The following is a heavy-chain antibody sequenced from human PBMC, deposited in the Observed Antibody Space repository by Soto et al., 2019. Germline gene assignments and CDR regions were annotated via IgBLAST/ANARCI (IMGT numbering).Heavy chain of an antibody. CDR3: ARVVYSGLRFLENSLGFDY. J-gene: IGHJ4*02. D-gene: IGHD3-3*01. CDR1: GGSISSGDYY. Sequence: PSETLSLTCTVSGGSISSGDYYWSWIRQPPGKGLEWIGYIYYSGSTYYNPSLKSRVTISVDTSKNQFSLKLSSVTAADTAVYYCARVVYSGLRFLENSLGFDYWGQGTLVTVSS. V-gene: IGHV4-30-4*01. CDR2: IYYSGST.